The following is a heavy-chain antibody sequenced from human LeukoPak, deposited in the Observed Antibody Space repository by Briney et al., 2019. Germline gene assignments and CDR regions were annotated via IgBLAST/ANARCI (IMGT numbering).Heavy chain of an antibody. J-gene: IGHJ6*03. CDR2: IYTSGST. D-gene: IGHD5-12*01. V-gene: IGHV4-61*02. CDR1: GGSISGGSYY. CDR3: ARDLRGYSGYDYPPYYYYYMDV. Sequence: PSQTLSLTCTVSGGSISGGSYYWSWIRQPAGKGLEWIGRIYTSGSTNYNPSLKSRVTISVDTSKNQFSLKLSSVTAADTAVYYCARDLRGYSGYDYPPYYYYYMDVWGKGTTVTVSS.